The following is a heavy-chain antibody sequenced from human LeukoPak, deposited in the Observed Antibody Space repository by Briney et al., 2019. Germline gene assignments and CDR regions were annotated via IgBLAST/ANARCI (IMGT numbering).Heavy chain of an antibody. CDR3: ARDVGRDGYSARVSRRGGDAFDI. CDR1: GGSISSGDYY. V-gene: IGHV4-30-4*01. Sequence: PSETLSLTCTVSGGSISSGDYYWSWIRQPPGKGLEWIGYIYYSGSTYYNPSLKSRVTISVDTSKNQFSLKLSSVTAADTAVYYCARDVGRDGYSARVSRRGGDAFDIWGQGTMVTVSS. D-gene: IGHD5-24*01. J-gene: IGHJ3*02. CDR2: IYYSGST.